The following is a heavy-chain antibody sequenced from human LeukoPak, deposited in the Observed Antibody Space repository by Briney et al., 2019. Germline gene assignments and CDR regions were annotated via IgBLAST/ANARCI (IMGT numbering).Heavy chain of an antibody. CDR2: ISGSGRST. D-gene: IGHD6-6*01. J-gene: IGHJ5*02. CDR3: ARHSKEQPVLYWFDP. V-gene: IGHV3-11*01. CDR1: GFIFSDYY. Sequence: GGSLRLSCAASGFIFSDYYMSWIRQAPGKGLEWVSYISGSGRSTYYADSVKGRFTISRDNAENSLYLQMNSLRVEDTAVYYCARHSKEQPVLYWFDPWGQGALVSVSS.